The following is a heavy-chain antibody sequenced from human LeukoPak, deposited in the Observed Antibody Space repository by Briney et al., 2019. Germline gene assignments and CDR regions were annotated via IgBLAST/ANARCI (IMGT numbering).Heavy chain of an antibody. V-gene: IGHV4-34*01. Sequence: PSETLSLTCAVYGGSFSGYYWSWIRQPPGKGLEWIGEINHSGSTNHNPSLKSRVTISVDTSKNQFSLKLSSVTAADTAVYYCARARGYGSGSYYHWGQGTLVTVSS. D-gene: IGHD3-10*01. J-gene: IGHJ5*02. CDR2: INHSGST. CDR3: ARARGYGSGSYYH. CDR1: GGSFSGYY.